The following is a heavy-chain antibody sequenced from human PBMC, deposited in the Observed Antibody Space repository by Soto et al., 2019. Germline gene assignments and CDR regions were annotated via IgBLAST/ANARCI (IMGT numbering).Heavy chain of an antibody. CDR2: VSGGGDGT. CDR3: AKKGLGSLATYCNYGDCHYAFDL. CDR1: GFTFTNYA. J-gene: IGHJ3*01. D-gene: IGHD2-21*02. V-gene: IGHV3-23*01. Sequence: EVQLLESGGGLVQPGGSLRLSCAASGFTFTNYAMSWVRQAPGKGLEWVSTVSGGGDGTYYADSVKGRFSTSRDNSRNRVYLQMKSLTAEDTAVYYCAKKGLGSLATYCNYGDCHYAFDLWGQGTIVTVSS.